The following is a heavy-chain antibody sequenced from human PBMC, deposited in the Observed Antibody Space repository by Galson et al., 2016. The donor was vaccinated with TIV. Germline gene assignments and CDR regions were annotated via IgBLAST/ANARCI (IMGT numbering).Heavy chain of an antibody. CDR2: ISGSGDNT. D-gene: IGHD7-27*01. J-gene: IGHJ3*02. CDR3: AKEETGGASDI. CDR1: RFIFSNYA. V-gene: IGHV3-23*01. Sequence: SLRLSCAAPRFIFSNYAMNWVRQAPGKGLEWVSGISGSGDNTYYADSVKGRFTISRDNSKNTVYLQMNGLRAEDTAVYYCAKEETGGASDIWGQGTMVTVSS.